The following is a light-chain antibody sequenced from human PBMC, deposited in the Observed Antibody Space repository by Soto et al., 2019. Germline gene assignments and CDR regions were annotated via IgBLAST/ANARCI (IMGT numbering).Light chain of an antibody. Sequence: QSVLTQPPSASGSPGQSVTISCTGTSGDVGDFAYVSWHQQHPGKAPKLLLYEVTKRPSGVPDRFSGSKSGNTAYLTVSGLQADDEADYYCSSYIGSKNVIFGAGTKVTVL. CDR3: SSYIGSKNVI. V-gene: IGLV2-8*01. J-gene: IGLJ2*01. CDR1: SGDVGDFAY. CDR2: EVT.